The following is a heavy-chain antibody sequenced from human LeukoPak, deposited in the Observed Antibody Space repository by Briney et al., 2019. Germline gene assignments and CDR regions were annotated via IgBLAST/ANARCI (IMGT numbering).Heavy chain of an antibody. CDR1: GFTFSSYA. J-gene: IGHJ2*01. CDR3: AKDHYSSSSVGFWYFDL. CDR2: ISGSGGST. V-gene: IGHV3-23*01. Sequence: PGEFLRLSCAASGFTFSSYAMSWVRQAPGKGLEWVSAISGSGGSTYYADSVKGRFTISRDNSKNTLYLQMNSLRAEDTAVYYCAKDHYSSSSVGFWYFDLWGRGTLVTVSS. D-gene: IGHD6-6*01.